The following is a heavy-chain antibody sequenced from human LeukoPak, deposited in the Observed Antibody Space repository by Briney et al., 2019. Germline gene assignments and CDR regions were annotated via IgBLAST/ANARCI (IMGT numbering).Heavy chain of an antibody. D-gene: IGHD3-10*02. J-gene: IGHJ3*02. CDR1: GFTFSDFW. CDR2: IKKDGSEK. V-gene: IGHV3-7*01. CDR3: ASILWLYYYGRGGAFDI. Sequence: GGSLRLSCAASGFTFSDFWMSWVRQAPGKGLEWVANIKKDGSEKYYVDSVEGRFTISRDNAKNPLYLQMSSLRAEDTAVYYCASILWLYYYGRGGAFDIWGQGTMVTVSS.